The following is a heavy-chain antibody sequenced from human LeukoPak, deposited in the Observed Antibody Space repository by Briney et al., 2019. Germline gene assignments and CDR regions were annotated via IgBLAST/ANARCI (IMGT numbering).Heavy chain of an antibody. CDR2: IYSGGST. J-gene: IGHJ4*02. V-gene: IGHV3-53*01. CDR1: GFTFSSYA. Sequence: GGSLRLSCAASGFTFSSYAMSWVRQAPGKGLEWVSVIYSGGSTYYADSVKGRFTISRDNSKNTLYLQMNSLRAEDTAVYYCARVGTGPFDYWGQGTLVTVSS. D-gene: IGHD3-10*01. CDR3: ARVGTGPFDY.